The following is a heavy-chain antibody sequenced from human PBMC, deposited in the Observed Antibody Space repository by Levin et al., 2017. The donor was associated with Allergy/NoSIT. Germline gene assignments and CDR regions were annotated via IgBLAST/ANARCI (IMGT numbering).Heavy chain of an antibody. CDR2: ISGSGGST. Sequence: GESLKISCAASGFSFSTYAMSWARQAPGKGLEWVSGISGSGGSTHYADSVKGRFTISRDNSKNTLYLQMNTLRAEDSAVYYCAKGWGASDKFNYWGQGTRVTVSS. V-gene: IGHV3-23*01. CDR3: AKGWGASDKFNY. CDR1: GFSFSTYA. D-gene: IGHD1-26*01. J-gene: IGHJ4*02.